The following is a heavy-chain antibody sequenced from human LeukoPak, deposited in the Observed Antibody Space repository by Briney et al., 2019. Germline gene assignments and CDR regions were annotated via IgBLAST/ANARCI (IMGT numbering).Heavy chain of an antibody. CDR1: GFTFSSYA. CDR2: ISGSGGRT. Sequence: GGSLRLSCAASGFTFSSYAMSWVRQAPGKGLEWVSAISGSGGRTYYAGSVKGRLTISRDNSKNTLYLQMNSLRAEDTAVYYCANQRLERRNYWGQGTLVTVSS. D-gene: IGHD1-1*01. J-gene: IGHJ4*02. V-gene: IGHV3-23*01. CDR3: ANQRLERRNY.